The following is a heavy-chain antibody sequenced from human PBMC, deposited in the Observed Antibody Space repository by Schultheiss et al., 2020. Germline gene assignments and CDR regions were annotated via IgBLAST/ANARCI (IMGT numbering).Heavy chain of an antibody. Sequence: GGSLRLSCAASGFTFSSYAMSWVRQAPGKGLEWVGRIKSKTDGGTTDYAAPVKGRFTISRDDSKNTLYLQMNSLKTEDTAVYYCTTTITMVRGVIITSHWCHGTLGTVSS. D-gene: IGHD3-10*01. CDR1: GFTFSSYA. CDR2: IKSKTDGGTT. J-gene: IGHJ4*01. V-gene: IGHV3-15*01. CDR3: TTTITMVRGVIITSH.